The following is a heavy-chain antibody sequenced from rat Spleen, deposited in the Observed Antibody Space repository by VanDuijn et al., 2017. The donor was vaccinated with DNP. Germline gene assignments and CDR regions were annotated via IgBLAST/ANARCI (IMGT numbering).Heavy chain of an antibody. CDR2: ISTSGGST. CDR3: TRGNWGNYFDY. D-gene: IGHD5-1*01. Sequence: EVQLVESGGGLVQPGRSMKLSCAASGFTFSSFPMAWVRQAPTKGLEWVATISTSGGSTYYRDSVKGRFTISRDNAKSTLYLQMNSLRSEDTATYYCTRGNWGNYFDYWGQGVMVTVSS. V-gene: IGHV5-46*01. J-gene: IGHJ2*01. CDR1: GFTFSSFP.